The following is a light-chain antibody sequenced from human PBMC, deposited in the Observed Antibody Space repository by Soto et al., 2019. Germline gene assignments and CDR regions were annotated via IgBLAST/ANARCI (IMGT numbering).Light chain of an antibody. CDR1: SSDIGRYNY. CDR3: GSYTSATTWV. Sequence: QSDLTQPASVSGSPGQSITISCTGSSSDIGRYNYVSWYQQLPGKAPKLIIYEVSNRPSGVSDRFSGSKSGNTASLSISGLQTEDEADYYCGSYTSATTWVFGGGTKLTVL. J-gene: IGLJ3*02. CDR2: EVS. V-gene: IGLV2-14*03.